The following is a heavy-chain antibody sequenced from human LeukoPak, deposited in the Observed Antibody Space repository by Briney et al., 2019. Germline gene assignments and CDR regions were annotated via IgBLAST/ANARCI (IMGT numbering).Heavy chain of an antibody. J-gene: IGHJ4*02. V-gene: IGHV4-39*07. CDR1: GGSVSSSSYY. Sequence: SETLSLTCTVSGGSVSSSSYYWGWIRQPPGKGLEWIGSIYYSGSTYYNPSLKSRVTISVDTSKNQFSLKLSSVTAADTAVYYCARRAGAYSHPYDYWGQGTLVTVSS. CDR2: IYYSGST. D-gene: IGHD4/OR15-4a*01. CDR3: ARRAGAYSHPYDY.